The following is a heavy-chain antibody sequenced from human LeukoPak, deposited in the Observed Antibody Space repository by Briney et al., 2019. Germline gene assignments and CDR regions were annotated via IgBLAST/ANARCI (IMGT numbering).Heavy chain of an antibody. CDR2: IYTSGST. Sequence: SETLSLTCTVSGGSISSGSYYWSWIRQPAGKGLEWIGRIYTSGSTNYNPSLKSRVTISVDTSKNQFSLKLSSVTAADTAVYYCARGDLSGYQGYYYMDVWGKGTTVTISS. J-gene: IGHJ6*03. CDR1: GGSISSGSYY. D-gene: IGHD3-22*01. V-gene: IGHV4-61*02. CDR3: ARGDLSGYQGYYYMDV.